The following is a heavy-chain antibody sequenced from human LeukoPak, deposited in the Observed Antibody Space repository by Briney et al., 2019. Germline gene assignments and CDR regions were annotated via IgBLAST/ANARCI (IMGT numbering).Heavy chain of an antibody. J-gene: IGHJ4*02. CDR1: GGSFSGYY. Sequence: PSETLSLTCAVYGGSFSGYYWSWIRQPPGKGLEWIGEINHGGSTNYNPSLKSRVTISVDTSKNQFSLKLSSVTAADTAVYYCARVASRRYYGSGSYRVDYWGQGTLVTVSS. D-gene: IGHD3-10*01. CDR2: INHGGST. CDR3: ARVASRRYYGSGSYRVDY. V-gene: IGHV4-34*01.